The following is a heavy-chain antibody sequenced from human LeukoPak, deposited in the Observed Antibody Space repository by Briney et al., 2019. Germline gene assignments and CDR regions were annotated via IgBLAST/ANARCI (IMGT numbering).Heavy chain of an antibody. V-gene: IGHV4-4*07. D-gene: IGHD3-9*01. J-gene: IGHJ4*02. CDR2: IYSSGNT. CDR1: GASIDSYY. CDR3: ARDYDKAFDS. Sequence: SETLSLTCTASGASIDSYYWSWIRQPAGRGLEWIGRIYSSGNTDYNPALKSRVIMSIDTSRNQLSLKLTSVTAADTAVYYCARDYDKAFDSWGQGTLVTVSS.